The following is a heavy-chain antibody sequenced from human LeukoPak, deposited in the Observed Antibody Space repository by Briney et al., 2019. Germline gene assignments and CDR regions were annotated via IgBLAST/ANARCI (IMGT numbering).Heavy chain of an antibody. CDR2: IIPIFGTA. Sequence: SVKVSCKASGYTFTGYYMHWVRQAPGQGLEWMGGIIPIFGTANYAQKFQGRVTITTDESTSTACMELSSLRSEDTAVYYCARDYDSSGYYYNWGQGTLVTVSS. D-gene: IGHD3-22*01. CDR3: ARDYDSSGYYYN. V-gene: IGHV1-69*05. CDR1: GYTFTGYY. J-gene: IGHJ4*02.